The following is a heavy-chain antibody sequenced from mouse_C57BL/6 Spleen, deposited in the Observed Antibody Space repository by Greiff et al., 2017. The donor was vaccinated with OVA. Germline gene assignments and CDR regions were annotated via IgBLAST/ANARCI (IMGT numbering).Heavy chain of an antibody. CDR2: IDPSDSET. D-gene: IGHD2-14*01. J-gene: IGHJ2*01. Sequence: QVQLQQPGAELVRPGSSVKLSCKASGYTFTSYWMHWVKQRPIQGLEWIGNIDPSDSETHYNQKFKDKATLTVDKSSSTAYMQLSSLTSEDSAVYYCARRGGYDYLDYWGQGTTLTVSS. V-gene: IGHV1-52*01. CDR1: GYTFTSYW. CDR3: ARRGGYDYLDY.